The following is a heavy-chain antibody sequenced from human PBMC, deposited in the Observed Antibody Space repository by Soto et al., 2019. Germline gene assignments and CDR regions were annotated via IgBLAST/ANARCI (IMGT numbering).Heavy chain of an antibody. CDR3: ARRPSSDRYFCDD. V-gene: IGHV1-18*01. Sequence: ASVKVSCKASGYTFTSYHITWVRQAPGQGLEWMGWISANNANTNYAQNFQGRVSMTTDSSTTTAYMERRNLRSDDTAVYYCARRPSSDRYFCDDWGRGTLVTVSS. J-gene: IGHJ4*02. D-gene: IGHD6-13*01. CDR1: GYTFTSYH. CDR2: ISANNANT.